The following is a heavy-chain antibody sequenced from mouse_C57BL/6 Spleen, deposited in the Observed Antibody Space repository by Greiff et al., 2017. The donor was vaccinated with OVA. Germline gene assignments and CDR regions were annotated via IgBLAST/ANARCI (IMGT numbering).Heavy chain of an antibody. CDR3: ARERGWVDY. CDR1: GFTFSDYY. V-gene: IGHV5-16*01. Sequence: EVMLVESEGGLVQPGSSMKLSCTASGFTFSDYYMAWVRQVPEKGLEWVANINYDGSSTYYLDSLKSRFIISRDNAKNILYLQMSSLKSEDTATYYCARERGWVDYWGQGTTLTVSS. J-gene: IGHJ2*01. CDR2: INYDGSST. D-gene: IGHD1-1*02.